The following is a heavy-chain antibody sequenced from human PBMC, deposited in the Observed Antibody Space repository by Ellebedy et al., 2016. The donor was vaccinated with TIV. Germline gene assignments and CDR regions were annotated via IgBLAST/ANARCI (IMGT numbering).Heavy chain of an antibody. J-gene: IGHJ4*02. Sequence: MPGGSLRPSCTLPGGSIGGYSWWWIRQPPGKGLEWIGYIHYSGRTNYNPTLKSRVTISVDTSKNQFSLRLSSVTAADTALYYCARGGYGDLLGYFDSWGQGTLVTVSS. D-gene: IGHD4-17*01. CDR3: ARGGYGDLLGYFDS. CDR2: IHYSGRT. CDR1: GGSIGGYS. V-gene: IGHV4-59*01.